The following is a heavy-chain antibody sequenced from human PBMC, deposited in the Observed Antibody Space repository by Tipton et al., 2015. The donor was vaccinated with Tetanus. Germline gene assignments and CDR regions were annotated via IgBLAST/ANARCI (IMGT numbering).Heavy chain of an antibody. V-gene: IGHV1-18*04. D-gene: IGHD5-12*01. J-gene: IGHJ4*02. CDR2: ISAYNGNT. CDR3: ARDRHQWLRFLWSY. CDR1: GYTFTSYG. Sequence: QVQLVQSGAEVKKPGGSEKVSCKASGYTFTSYGISWVRQAPGQGLEWMGWISAYNGNTNYAQKLQVRVTMTPDTSTSTAYMELRSLRSDDTAVYYCARDRHQWLRFLWSYWGQGTLVTVSS.